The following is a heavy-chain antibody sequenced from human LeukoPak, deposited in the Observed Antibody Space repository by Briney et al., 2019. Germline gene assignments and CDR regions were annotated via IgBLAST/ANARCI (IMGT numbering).Heavy chain of an antibody. Sequence: SETLSFTCAVYGGSFSGYYWSWIRQPPGKGLEWIGEINHSGSTNYNPSLKSRVTISVDTSKNQFSLKLSSVTAADTAVYYCARGGSQFGELRFRRRNWFDPWGQGTLVTVSS. CDR2: INHSGST. CDR1: GGSFSGYY. J-gene: IGHJ5*02. CDR3: ARGGSQFGELRFRRRNWFDP. D-gene: IGHD3-10*01. V-gene: IGHV4-34*01.